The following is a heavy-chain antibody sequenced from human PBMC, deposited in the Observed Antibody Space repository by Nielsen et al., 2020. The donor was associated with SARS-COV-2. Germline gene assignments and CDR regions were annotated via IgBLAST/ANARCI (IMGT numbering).Heavy chain of an antibody. V-gene: IGHV4-39*02. CDR1: GGSISSSSYY. J-gene: IGHJ5*02. Sequence: SETLSLTCTVSGGSISSSSYYWGWIRQPPGKGLEWIGSIYYSGSTYYNPSLKSRVTISVDTSKNQFSLKLSSVTAADTAVYYCARDRHSTVSHNWFDPWGQGTLVTVSS. CDR3: ARDRHSTVSHNWFDP. CDR2: IYYSGST. D-gene: IGHD4-17*01.